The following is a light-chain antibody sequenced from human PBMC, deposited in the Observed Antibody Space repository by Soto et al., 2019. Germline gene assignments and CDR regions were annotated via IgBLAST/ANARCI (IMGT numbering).Light chain of an antibody. CDR3: EAWDDSLYGAV. CDR1: SSNIGANP. J-gene: IGLJ2*01. V-gene: IGLV1-44*01. CDR2: NND. Sequence: QSVLTQPPSASGTPGQRVTISCSGSSSNIGANPINWYQQLPGTAPKLLIYNNDQRPSGVPDRFSASKSGTSASLAISGLQSEDEADYYCEAWDDSLYGAVLGEGTKVTVL.